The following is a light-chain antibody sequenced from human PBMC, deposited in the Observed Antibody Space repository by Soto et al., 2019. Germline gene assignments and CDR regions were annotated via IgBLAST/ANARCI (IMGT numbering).Light chain of an antibody. CDR3: QQYNNWPFEVT. Sequence: EIVMTQSPATLSVSPGERATLSCRASQSVSINLAWYQQKPGQTPRLLIHSASTRATGIPARFSGSGPGTAFTLTISSLQSEDFAVYYCQQYNNWPFEVTFGGGTKVDIK. CDR1: QSVSIN. J-gene: IGKJ4*01. CDR2: SAS. V-gene: IGKV3D-15*01.